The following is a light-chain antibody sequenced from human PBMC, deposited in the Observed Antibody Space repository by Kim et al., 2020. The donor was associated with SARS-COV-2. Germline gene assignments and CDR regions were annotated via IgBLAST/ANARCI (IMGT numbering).Light chain of an antibody. CDR3: HQYDNLPLT. V-gene: IGKV3-20*01. Sequence: SPGERAHLSCRNSQSVSSSYLAWYQQKPGQAPRLLIYDASSRASGIPDRFSGSGSGTDFTLTISRLEPEDFAVYYCHQYDNLPLTFGGGTKLDIK. J-gene: IGKJ4*01. CDR2: DAS. CDR1: QSVSSSY.